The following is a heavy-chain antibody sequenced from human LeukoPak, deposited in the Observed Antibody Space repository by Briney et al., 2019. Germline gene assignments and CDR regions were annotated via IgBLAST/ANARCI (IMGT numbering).Heavy chain of an antibody. J-gene: IGHJ4*02. V-gene: IGHV1-18*01. CDR3: AISFIVGATHGLDCGY. CDR1: GYTFTTYG. CDR2: ISAYNGNT. D-gene: IGHD1-26*01. Sequence: ASVKVSCKASGYTFTTYGISWVRQAPGQGLEWMGWISAYNGNTNYAQKLQGRVTMTTDTSTSTAYMELRSLRSDDTAVYYCAISFIVGATHGLDCGYWGQGTLVTVSS.